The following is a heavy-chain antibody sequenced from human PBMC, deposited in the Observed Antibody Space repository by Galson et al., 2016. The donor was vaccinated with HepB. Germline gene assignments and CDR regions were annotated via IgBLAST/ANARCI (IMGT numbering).Heavy chain of an antibody. CDR1: GFTFSDYY. J-gene: IGHJ3*02. CDR2: ISSSRSYT. D-gene: IGHD6-13*01. CDR3: ARDGSSRSSPNGFDI. Sequence: SLRLSCAASGFTFSDYYMSWIRQVPGKGLEWVSYISSSRSYTKYADSVKGRFTISRDNAKNSLYLQMNSLRAEDTAVYYCARDGSSRSSPNGFDIWGQGTMVTVSS. V-gene: IGHV3-11*05.